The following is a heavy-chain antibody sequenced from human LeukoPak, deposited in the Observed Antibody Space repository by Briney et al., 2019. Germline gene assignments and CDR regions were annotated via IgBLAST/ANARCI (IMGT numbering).Heavy chain of an antibody. CDR1: GGSFSGYY. Sequence: SETLSLTCAVYGGSFSGYYWSWIRQPPGKGLEWIGEINHSGSTNYNPSLKSRVTISVDTSKNQFSLKLSSVTAADTAVYYCARARSYSGSLYFDYWGQGTLVTVSS. V-gene: IGHV4-34*01. J-gene: IGHJ4*02. D-gene: IGHD1-26*01. CDR3: ARARSYSGSLYFDY. CDR2: INHSGST.